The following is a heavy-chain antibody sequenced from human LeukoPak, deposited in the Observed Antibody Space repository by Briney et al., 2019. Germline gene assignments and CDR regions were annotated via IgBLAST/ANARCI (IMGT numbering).Heavy chain of an antibody. Sequence: SETLSLTCTVSGGSINNYYWSWIRQPPGKRLEWIGYIYYSGSTNYNPSLKSRVTISVDTSKNQFSLNLSSVTAADTAVYYCTRHENILTGYPLDFWGQGTLVTVSS. D-gene: IGHD3-9*01. J-gene: IGHJ4*02. CDR3: TRHENILTGYPLDF. V-gene: IGHV4-59*08. CDR1: GGSINNYY. CDR2: IYYSGST.